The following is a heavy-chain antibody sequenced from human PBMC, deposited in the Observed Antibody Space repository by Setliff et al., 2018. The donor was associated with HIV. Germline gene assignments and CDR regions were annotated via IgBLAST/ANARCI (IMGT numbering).Heavy chain of an antibody. V-gene: IGHV4-34*01. CDR2: INHSGST. CDR3: AKVVGALRADWFDP. Sequence: SETLSLTCAVYGGSFSGYYWSWIRQPPGKGLEWIGEINHSGSTNYNPSLKSRVTISVDMSKNQFSLKLSSVTAADTAVYYCAKVVGALRADWFDPWGQGTLVTVSS. D-gene: IGHD1-26*01. CDR1: GGSFSGYY. J-gene: IGHJ5*02.